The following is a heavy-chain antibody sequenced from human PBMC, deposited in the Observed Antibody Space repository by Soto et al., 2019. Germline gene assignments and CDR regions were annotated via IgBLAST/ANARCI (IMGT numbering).Heavy chain of an antibody. D-gene: IGHD3-10*01. CDR3: AREKRLLWFGELSGYYYYYMDV. J-gene: IGHJ6*03. V-gene: IGHV1-18*01. CDR1: GYTFTSYG. Sequence: VASVKVSCKASGYTFTSYGISLVRQAPGQGLEWMGWISAYNGNTNYAQKLQGRVTMTTDTSTSTAYMELRSLRSDDTAVYYCAREKRLLWFGELSGYYYYYMDVWGKGTTVTVSS. CDR2: ISAYNGNT.